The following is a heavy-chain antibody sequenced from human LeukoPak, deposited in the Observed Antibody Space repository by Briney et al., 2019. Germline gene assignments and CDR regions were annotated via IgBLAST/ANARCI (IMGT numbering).Heavy chain of an antibody. D-gene: IGHD3-16*01. Sequence: SVKVSCKASGGTFSSYAISWVRQAPGQGLEWMGGIIPIFGTANYAQKFQGRVTITADESTSTAYMELSSLRSEDTAVYYCARCLTDVPRRYYYYGMDVWGQGTTVTVSS. CDR2: IIPIFGTA. J-gene: IGHJ6*02. CDR3: ARCLTDVPRRYYYYGMDV. V-gene: IGHV1-69*13. CDR1: GGTFSSYA.